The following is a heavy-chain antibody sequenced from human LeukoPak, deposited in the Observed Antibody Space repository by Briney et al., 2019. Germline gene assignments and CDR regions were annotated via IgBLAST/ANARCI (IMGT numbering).Heavy chain of an antibody. CDR1: GFTFSSYS. V-gene: IGHV3-48*04. J-gene: IGHJ3*02. Sequence: GGSLRLSCAASGFTFSSYSMNWVRQAPGKGLEWVSYISSSSSTIYYADSVKGRFTISRDNAKNSLYLQMNSLRAEDTAVYYCARDEGGDAFDIWGQGTMVTVSS. CDR3: ARDEGGDAFDI. CDR2: ISSSSSTI. D-gene: IGHD3-16*01.